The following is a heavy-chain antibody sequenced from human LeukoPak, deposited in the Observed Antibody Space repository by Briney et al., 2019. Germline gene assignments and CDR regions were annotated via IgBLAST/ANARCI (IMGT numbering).Heavy chain of an antibody. CDR2: INPNSGGT. J-gene: IGHJ5*02. Sequence: ASVKVSCKASGYTFTGYYMHWVRQAPGQGLEWMGWINPNSGGTNYAQKFQGRVTMTRDTSISTAHMELSRLRSDDTAVYYCARVMSDITMTVRRWFDPWGQGTLVTVSS. CDR3: ARVMSDITMTVRRWFDP. CDR1: GYTFTGYY. V-gene: IGHV1-2*02. D-gene: IGHD3-22*01.